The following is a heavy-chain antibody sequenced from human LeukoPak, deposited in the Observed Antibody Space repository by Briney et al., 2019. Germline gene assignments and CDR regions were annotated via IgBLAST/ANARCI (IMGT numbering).Heavy chain of an antibody. D-gene: IGHD2-15*01. J-gene: IGHJ3*02. CDR2: ISSSSSYI. CDR3: ARLLKRYCSGGSCYSDDAFDI. Sequence: GGSLRLSCAASGFTFSSYSMNWVRQAPGKGLEWVSSISSSSSYIYYADSVKGRFTISRDNAKNSLYLQMNSLRAEDTAVYYCARLLKRYCSGGSCYSDDAFDIWGQGTMVTVSS. V-gene: IGHV3-21*01. CDR1: GFTFSSYS.